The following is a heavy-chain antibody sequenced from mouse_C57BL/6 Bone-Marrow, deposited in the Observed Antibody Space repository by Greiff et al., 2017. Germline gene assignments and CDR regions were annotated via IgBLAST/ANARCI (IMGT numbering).Heavy chain of an antibody. Sequence: VHVKQSGPELVKPGASVKIPCKASGYTFTDYNMDWVKQSHGKSLEWIGDINPNNGGTIYNQKFKGKATLTVDKSSSTAYMELRSLTSEYTAVYYCARNKHYYGSRGDAMDYWGQGTSVTVSS. D-gene: IGHD1-1*01. CDR2: INPNNGGT. CDR1: GYTFTDYN. J-gene: IGHJ4*01. V-gene: IGHV1-18*01. CDR3: ARNKHYYGSRGDAMDY.